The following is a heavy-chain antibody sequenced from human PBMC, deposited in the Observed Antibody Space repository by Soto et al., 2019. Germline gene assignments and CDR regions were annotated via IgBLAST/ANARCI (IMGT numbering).Heavy chain of an antibody. CDR1: GFTFSSYS. CDR2: ISSSSSYI. Sequence: GGSLRLSCAASGFTFSSYSMNWVRQAPGKGLEWVSSISSSSSYIYYADSVKGRFTISRDNAKNSLYLQMNSLRAEDTAVYYCAREGHVATEYYFDYWGQGTLVTVSS. J-gene: IGHJ4*02. D-gene: IGHD5-12*01. CDR3: AREGHVATEYYFDY. V-gene: IGHV3-21*01.